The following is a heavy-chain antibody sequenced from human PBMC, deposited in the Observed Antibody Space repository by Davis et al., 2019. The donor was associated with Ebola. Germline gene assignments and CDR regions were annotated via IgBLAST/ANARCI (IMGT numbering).Heavy chain of an antibody. J-gene: IGHJ4*02. Sequence: GESLKISCAPSGFIVSSNYMSWVRQAPGKGLEWVAVISYDGSNKYYADSVKGRFTISRDNSKNTLYLQMNSLRAEDTAVYYCARGASRDGYNLPGLFDYWGQGTLVTVSS. CDR2: ISYDGSNK. CDR3: ARGASRDGYNLPGLFDY. CDR1: GFIVSSNY. D-gene: IGHD5-24*01. V-gene: IGHV3-30-3*01.